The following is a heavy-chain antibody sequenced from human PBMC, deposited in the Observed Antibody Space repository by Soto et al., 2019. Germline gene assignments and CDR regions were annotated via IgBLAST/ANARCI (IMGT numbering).Heavy chain of an antibody. CDR1: GFTFSSYS. CDR3: ARDTRYCSGGSCYSGDY. V-gene: IGHV3-21*01. J-gene: IGHJ4*02. Sequence: EVQLVESGGGLVKPGGSLRLSCAASGFTFSSYSMNWVRQAPGKGLEWVSSISSSSSYIYYADSVKGRFTISRDNAXKXXYMQMNSRRDEDTAVYYCARDTRYCSGGSCYSGDYWGQGTLVTVSS. D-gene: IGHD2-15*01. CDR2: ISSSSSYI.